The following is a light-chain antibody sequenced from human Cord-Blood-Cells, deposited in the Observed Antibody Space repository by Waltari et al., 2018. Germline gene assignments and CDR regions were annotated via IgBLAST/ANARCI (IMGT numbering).Light chain of an antibody. CDR2: DAS. Sequence: EIVLTQSPATLSLSPGERATLSCRASQSVSSYLAWYQQQPGQAPRLLIYDASNRAPGIPARFSGSGSGTDFTLTISSLEPEDFAVYYCQQRSNWPPLTFGGGTKVEIK. J-gene: IGKJ4*01. CDR3: QQRSNWPPLT. V-gene: IGKV3-11*01. CDR1: QSVSSY.